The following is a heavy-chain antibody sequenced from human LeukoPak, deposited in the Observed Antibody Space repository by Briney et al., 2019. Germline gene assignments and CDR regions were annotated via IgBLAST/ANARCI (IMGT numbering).Heavy chain of an antibody. CDR1: GFTFDDYA. D-gene: IGHD1-20*01. Sequence: PGRSLRLSCAASGFTFDDYAMHWVRQAPGKGLEWVSGISWNSGSIGYADSVKGRFTISRDNAKNTLYLQMNSLRAEDTAVYYCARYNWNEGALDIWGQGTMVTVSS. J-gene: IGHJ3*02. V-gene: IGHV3-9*01. CDR2: ISWNSGSI. CDR3: ARYNWNEGALDI.